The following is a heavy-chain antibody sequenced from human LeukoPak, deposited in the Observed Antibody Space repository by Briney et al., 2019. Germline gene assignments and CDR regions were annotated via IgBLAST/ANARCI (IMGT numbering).Heavy chain of an antibody. Sequence: PSQTLSLTCTVSGGSISSADHYWTWIRQPPGKGLEWIGYIYYTGSTYYSPSLKSRITISVDTSKNQFSLKLSSVTAADTAVYYCARDRSGYGAFDIWGQGTMITVSS. V-gene: IGHV4-30-4*08. D-gene: IGHD3-22*01. J-gene: IGHJ3*02. CDR3: ARDRSGYGAFDI. CDR2: IYYTGST. CDR1: GGSISSADHY.